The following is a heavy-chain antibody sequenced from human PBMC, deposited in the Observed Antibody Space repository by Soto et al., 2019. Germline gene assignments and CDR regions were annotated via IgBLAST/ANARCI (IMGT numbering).Heavy chain of an antibody. V-gene: IGHV1-18*01. Sequence: ASVKVSCKASGHTFTSYGISWVRQARGQGLEWMGWISFYNGNTNYAQKFQGRATMTTDTSTSTAYMELRRLRSDDTAVYFCAKGGYYDRRRPPMFAYIDSWGQGTLVTVYS. J-gene: IGHJ4*02. CDR3: AKGGYYDRRRPPMFAYIDS. CDR2: ISFYNGNT. CDR1: GHTFTSYG. D-gene: IGHD3-22*01.